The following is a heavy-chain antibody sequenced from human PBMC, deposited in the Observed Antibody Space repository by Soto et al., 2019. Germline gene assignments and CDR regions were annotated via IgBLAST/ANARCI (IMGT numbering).Heavy chain of an antibody. Sequence: PGESLKISCKGSGNSFTSYWIGWVRHMAGKGLEWMGIIYPGDYDTRYSPSYHGQVTISADKSISTAYLQGSSLKASDTAMYYCARWRYGSITSFYTLYSYGMDVWGQGTTVTVSS. CDR3: ARWRYGSITSFYTLYSYGMDV. V-gene: IGHV5-51*01. J-gene: IGHJ6*02. D-gene: IGHD2-2*02. CDR1: GNSFTSYW. CDR2: IYPGDYDT.